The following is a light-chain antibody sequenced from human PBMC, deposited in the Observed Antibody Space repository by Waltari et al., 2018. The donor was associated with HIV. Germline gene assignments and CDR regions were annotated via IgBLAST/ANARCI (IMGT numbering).Light chain of an antibody. J-gene: IGKJ2*01. Sequence: EIVMTQSPATLSVSPGERATLSCRASQSVGSNLAWYQQKPGQAPRLLIYGASTRATGIPARFSGSGSGTEFTLTISSLQSEDFAVYYCQQYNNWPPYTLGQGTKLEIK. CDR2: GAS. CDR3: QQYNNWPPYT. V-gene: IGKV3-15*01. CDR1: QSVGSN.